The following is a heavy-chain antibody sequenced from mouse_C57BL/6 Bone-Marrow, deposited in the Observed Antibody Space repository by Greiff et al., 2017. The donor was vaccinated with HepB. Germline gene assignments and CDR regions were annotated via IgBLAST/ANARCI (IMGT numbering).Heavy chain of an antibody. D-gene: IGHD2-3*01. CDR3: ARGGGLLIVDY. J-gene: IGHJ4*01. V-gene: IGHV5-6*01. Sequence: EVKLVESGGDLVKPGGSLKLSCAASGFTFSSYGMSWVRQTPDKRLEWGATISSGGSYTYYPASVKGRFTISRDNAKNTLYLQMSSLKSEDTAMYYCARGGGLLIVDYWGQGTSVTVSS. CDR2: ISSGGSYT. CDR1: GFTFSSYG.